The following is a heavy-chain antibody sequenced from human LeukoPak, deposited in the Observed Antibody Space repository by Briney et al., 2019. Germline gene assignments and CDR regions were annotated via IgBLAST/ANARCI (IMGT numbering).Heavy chain of an antibody. CDR2: VYYTGST. CDR1: VASVTSGGFY. V-gene: IGHV4-39*01. J-gene: IGHJ5*02. D-gene: IGHD3-10*01. Sequence: SETLSLTCSVSVASVTSGGFYWGRLRQPPGKGPEWIATVYYTGSTYYNPSLKSRVTISIDTSKNQFSLRLTSVTATDTAIYHCERHGGWGSLPRPFAPGGRGPLVTVSS. CDR3: ERHGGWGSLPRPFAP.